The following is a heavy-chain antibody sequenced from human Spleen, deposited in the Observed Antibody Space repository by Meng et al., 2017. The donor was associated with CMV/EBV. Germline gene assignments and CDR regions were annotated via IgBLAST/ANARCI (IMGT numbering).Heavy chain of an antibody. J-gene: IGHJ5*02. CDR2: ISASGTTM. CDR1: GFSFRSYE. Sequence: LSLTCAASGFSFRSYEFHWVRQAPGKGLEWVSYISASGTTMFYADSVTGRFTISRDNAKNSLYLQMNSLRAEDTAAYYCVRSGYSTWGQGTLVTVSS. CDR3: VRSGYST. D-gene: IGHD6-13*01. V-gene: IGHV3-48*03.